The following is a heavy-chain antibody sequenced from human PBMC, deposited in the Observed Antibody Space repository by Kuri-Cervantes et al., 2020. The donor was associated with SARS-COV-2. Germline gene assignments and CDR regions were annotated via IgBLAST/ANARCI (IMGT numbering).Heavy chain of an antibody. CDR3: ARDWGIDY. D-gene: IGHD3-16*01. V-gene: IGHV3-30-3*01. Sequence: GGSLRLSCAASGFTFSSYAMHWVRQAPGKGLEWVAVISYDGSNKYYADSVKGRFTISRDNSKNTLYLQMNSLRAEDTAVYYCARDWGIDYWGQGTLVTVSS. J-gene: IGHJ4*02. CDR2: ISYDGSNK. CDR1: GFTFSSYA.